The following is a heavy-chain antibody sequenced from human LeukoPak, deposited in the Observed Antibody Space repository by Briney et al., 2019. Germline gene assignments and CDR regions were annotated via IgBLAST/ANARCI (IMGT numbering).Heavy chain of an antibody. J-gene: IGHJ4*02. V-gene: IGHV3-74*01. D-gene: IGHD2-2*01. CDR3: ASRYDLKGH. CDR2: INSDGSST. Sequence: GGSLGLSCAASGFTFSNYWMHWVRQAPGKGLVWVSRINSDGSSTAYADSVKGRFTISRDNAKNTLYLQMNSLRAEDTAVYFCASRYDLKGHWGQGTLVTVSS. CDR1: GFTFSNYW.